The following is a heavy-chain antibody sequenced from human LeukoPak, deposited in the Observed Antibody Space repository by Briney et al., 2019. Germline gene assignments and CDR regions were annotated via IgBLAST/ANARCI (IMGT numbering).Heavy chain of an antibody. CDR2: IKQDGSDK. J-gene: IGHJ4*02. V-gene: IGHV3-7*05. CDR1: GFSFSSYW. CDR3: ARVTAVAGTGVDYFDY. Sequence: GGSLRLPCAASGFSFSSYWMSWVRQAPGKGLEWVANIKQDGSDKYYVDSVKGRFTISRDNVKNSLYLQTNSLRVEDTAVYYCARVTAVAGTGVDYFDYWGQGTLVTVSS. D-gene: IGHD6-19*01.